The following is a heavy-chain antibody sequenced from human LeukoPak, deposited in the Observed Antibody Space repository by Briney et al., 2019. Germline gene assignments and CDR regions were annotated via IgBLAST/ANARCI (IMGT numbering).Heavy chain of an antibody. Sequence: GGSLRLSCAASGYTFNIYSMNWVRQSPGKGLEWVSSISSSSSYIYYADSVKGRFTISRDNAKNSLYLQMDSLRAEDTAVYYCARVGGGNSMARAFDIWGQGTMVTVSS. CDR1: GYTFNIYS. D-gene: IGHD4-23*01. V-gene: IGHV3-21*01. J-gene: IGHJ3*02. CDR3: ARVGGGNSMARAFDI. CDR2: ISSSSSYI.